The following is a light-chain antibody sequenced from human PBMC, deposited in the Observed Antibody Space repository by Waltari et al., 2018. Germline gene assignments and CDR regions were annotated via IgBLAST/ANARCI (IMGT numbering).Light chain of an antibody. CDR2: GAS. CDR3: QQYLTSSWT. V-gene: IGKV4-1*01. Sequence: DIVMTQSPDSLAVSLGERATFNCKSSQSVLYSSKNKNYLAWYQQKPGQPPKLLIYGASTRESGVPDRFSGSGSGTDFTLTISSLQAEDVAVYYCQQYLTSSWTFGQGTKVEIK. CDR1: QSVLYSSKNKNY. J-gene: IGKJ1*01.